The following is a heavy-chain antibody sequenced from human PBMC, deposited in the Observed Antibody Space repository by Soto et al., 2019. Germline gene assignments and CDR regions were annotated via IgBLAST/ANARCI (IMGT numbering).Heavy chain of an antibody. D-gene: IGHD3-10*01. CDR3: AREGGDYYGSGSYRWFDP. CDR1: GGSISSSNW. J-gene: IGHJ5*02. CDR2: IYHSGST. Sequence: SETLSLTCAVSGGSISSSNWWSWVRQPPGKGLEWIGEIYHSGSTNYNPSLKSRVTISVDKSKNQFSLKLSSVTAADTAVYYCAREGGDYYGSGSYRWFDPWGQGTLVTVSS. V-gene: IGHV4-4*02.